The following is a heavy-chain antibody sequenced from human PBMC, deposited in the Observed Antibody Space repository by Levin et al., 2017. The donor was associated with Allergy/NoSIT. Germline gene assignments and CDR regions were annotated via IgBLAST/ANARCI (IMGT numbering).Heavy chain of an antibody. CDR3: AKAHKYYDSSGENQSHY. CDR2: ISGSGGST. J-gene: IGHJ4*02. CDR1: GFTFSSYA. D-gene: IGHD3-22*01. Sequence: GGSLRLSCAASGFTFSSYAMSWVRQAPGKGLEWVSAISGSGGSTYYADSVKGRFTISRDNSKNTLYLQMNSLRAEDTAVYYCAKAHKYYDSSGENQSHYWGQGTLVTVSS. V-gene: IGHV3-23*01.